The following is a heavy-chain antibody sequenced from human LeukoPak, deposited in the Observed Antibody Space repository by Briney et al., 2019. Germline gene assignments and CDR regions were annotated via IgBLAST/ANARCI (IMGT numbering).Heavy chain of an antibody. J-gene: IGHJ5*02. Sequence: ASVKVSCKASGYTFTSYGISWVRQAPGQGLEWMGWISAYNGNTNYAQKLQGRVTMTTDTSTSTAYMELRSLRSDDTAVYYCARDHFTMVRGVIWWFDPWGQGTLVTVSS. CDR1: GYTFTSYG. V-gene: IGHV1-18*01. D-gene: IGHD3-10*01. CDR2: ISAYNGNT. CDR3: ARDHFTMVRGVIWWFDP.